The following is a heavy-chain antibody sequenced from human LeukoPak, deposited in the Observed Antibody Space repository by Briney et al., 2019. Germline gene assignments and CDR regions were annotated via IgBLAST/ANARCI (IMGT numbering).Heavy chain of an antibody. CDR1: GFTFSSYS. Sequence: GGSLRLSCAACGFTFSSYSMNWVRQAPGKGLEWVSYISSSSSTIYYADSVRGRFTISRDNAKNSLYLQMNSLRAEDTAVYYCARGRSRLERAFDIWGQGTMVTVSS. CDR2: ISSSSSTI. CDR3: ARGRSRLERAFDI. V-gene: IGHV3-48*01. D-gene: IGHD1-1*01. J-gene: IGHJ3*02.